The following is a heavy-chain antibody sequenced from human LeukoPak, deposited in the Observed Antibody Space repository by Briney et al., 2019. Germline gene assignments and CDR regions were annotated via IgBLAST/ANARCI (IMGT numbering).Heavy chain of an antibody. Sequence: SETLSLTCAVYGVSFSGYYWSWIRQPPGKGLEWIGEINHSGSTNYNPSLKSRVTISVDTSKNQFSLKLSSVTAADTAVYYCARGPHCSGGSCYSWAKYFQHWGQGTLVTVSS. CDR3: ARGPHCSGGSCYSWAKYFQH. J-gene: IGHJ1*01. D-gene: IGHD2-15*01. CDR1: GVSFSGYY. V-gene: IGHV4-34*01. CDR2: INHSGST.